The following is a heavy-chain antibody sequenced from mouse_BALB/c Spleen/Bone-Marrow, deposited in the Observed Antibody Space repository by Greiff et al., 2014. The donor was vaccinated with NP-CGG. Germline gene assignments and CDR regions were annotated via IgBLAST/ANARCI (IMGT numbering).Heavy chain of an antibody. CDR2: INPNNGGT. CDR3: VREDWDGDFDY. J-gene: IGHJ2*01. D-gene: IGHD4-1*01. V-gene: IGHV1-18*01. Sequence: VQLKESGPELVKPGASVKIPCKASGYTFTDYSMDWVKQSHGKSLEWIGDINPNNGGTIYNQKFKDKATLTVDKSSSTAYMELRSLTSEDTAVYYCVREDWDGDFDYWGQGTILTVSS. CDR1: GYTFTDYS.